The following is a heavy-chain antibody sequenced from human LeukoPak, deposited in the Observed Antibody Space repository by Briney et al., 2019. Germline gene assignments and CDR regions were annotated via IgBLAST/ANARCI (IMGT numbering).Heavy chain of an antibody. CDR2: INYSGST. D-gene: IGHD3-3*01. CDR1: GGYISSSSYY. J-gene: IGHJ5*02. V-gene: IGHV4-39*07. CDR3: ARDQVTTLSLFDP. Sequence: SETLSLTCTVSGGYISSSSYYWGWIHQPPGKGLEWIGSINYSGSTYYNPSLKSRVTISVDTSKNQFSLKPSSVTAADTAVYYCARDQVTTLSLFDPWGQGTLVTVSS.